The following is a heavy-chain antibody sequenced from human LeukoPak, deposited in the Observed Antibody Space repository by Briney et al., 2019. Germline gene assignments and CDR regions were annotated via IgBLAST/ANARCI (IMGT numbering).Heavy chain of an antibody. D-gene: IGHD4-17*01. CDR2: ITSSSSST. CDR1: GFTFSSFS. Sequence: GGSLRLSCAASGFTFSSFSMNWVRRAPGKGLEWISYITSSSSSTYYVDSVKGRFTISRDNAKNSLYLQMNSLRAGDTAVYYCARVIGSYGDSAYWGQGTLVTVSS. CDR3: ARVIGSYGDSAY. V-gene: IGHV3-48*04. J-gene: IGHJ4*02.